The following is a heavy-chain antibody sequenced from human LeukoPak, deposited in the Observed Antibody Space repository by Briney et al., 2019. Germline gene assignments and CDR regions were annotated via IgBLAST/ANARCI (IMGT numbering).Heavy chain of an antibody. Sequence: GGSLRLSCAASGFTFSSYEMNWVRQAPGKGLEWVSYISSSGSTIYYADSVKGRFTISRDNSKNTLYLQMNSLRAEDTAVYYCAKASLWFGELFRYFDYWGQGTLVTVSA. CDR2: ISSSGSTI. D-gene: IGHD3-10*01. CDR3: AKASLWFGELFRYFDY. CDR1: GFTFSSYE. J-gene: IGHJ4*02. V-gene: IGHV3-48*03.